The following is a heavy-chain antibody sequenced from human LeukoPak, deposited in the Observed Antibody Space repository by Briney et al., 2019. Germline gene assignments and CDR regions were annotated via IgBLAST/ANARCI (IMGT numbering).Heavy chain of an antibody. J-gene: IGHJ5*02. Sequence: ASVKVSCMASGYTFTSYGISWVRQAPGQGLEWMGWISAYNGNTNYAQKLQGKVTMTTDTSTSTAYMELRSLRSDDTAVYYCARTVGDYYDILTGYYGNWFDPWGQGTLVTVSS. V-gene: IGHV1-18*01. CDR3: ARTVGDYYDILTGYYGNWFDP. CDR1: GYTFTSYG. CDR2: ISAYNGNT. D-gene: IGHD3-9*01.